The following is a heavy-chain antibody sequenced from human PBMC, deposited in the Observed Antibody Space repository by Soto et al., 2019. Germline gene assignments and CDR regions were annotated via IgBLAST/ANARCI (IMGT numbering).Heavy chain of an antibody. J-gene: IGHJ4*02. V-gene: IGHV4-34*01. CDR1: GGSFSCYY. CDR2: INHSGST. Sequence: SETLSLTCAVYGGSFSCYYWSWIRQPPGKGLEWIGEINHSGSTNYNPSLKSRVTISVDTSKNQFSLKLSSVTAADTAVYYCASGLRDYYDSSGYYHLWGQGTLVTVSS. CDR3: ASGLRDYYDSSGYYHL. D-gene: IGHD3-22*01.